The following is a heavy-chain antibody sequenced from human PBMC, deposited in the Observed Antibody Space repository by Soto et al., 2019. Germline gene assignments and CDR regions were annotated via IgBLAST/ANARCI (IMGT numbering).Heavy chain of an antibody. CDR2: IYHSGTT. CDR3: ARWDFSTPITNYDY. J-gene: IGHJ4*02. D-gene: IGHD1-26*01. Sequence: SETLSLTCSVSGASFSSGGYYWSWIRQHPLKGLEWIGYIYHSGTTYYNPSLESRVTRSINTSENQFSLKLSSVTAADTAVYYCARWDFSTPITNYDYWGQGALVTVSS. V-gene: IGHV4-31*03. CDR1: GASFSSGGYY.